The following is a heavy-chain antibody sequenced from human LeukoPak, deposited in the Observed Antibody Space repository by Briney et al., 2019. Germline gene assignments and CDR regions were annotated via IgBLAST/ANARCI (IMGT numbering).Heavy chain of an antibody. CDR1: GGSIDSYY. J-gene: IGHJ4*02. Sequence: SETLSLTCTVSGGSIDSYYWSWIRQPPGKGLEWIGYIYYTGSTEYHPSLKSRVTISLHTSKNQFSLKLTSVTAADTAVYYCARVYQSAEYYFDYWGQGNLVSVSS. V-gene: IGHV4-59*01. CDR2: IYYTGST. CDR3: ARVYQSAEYYFDY. D-gene: IGHD2-2*01.